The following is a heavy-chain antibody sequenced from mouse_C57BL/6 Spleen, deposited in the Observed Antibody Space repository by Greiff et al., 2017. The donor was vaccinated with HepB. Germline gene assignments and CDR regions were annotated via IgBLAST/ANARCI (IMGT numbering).Heavy chain of an antibody. CDR3: ASPAYYGSSHWYFDV. Sequence: QVQLKQPGTELVKPGASVKLSCKASGYTFTSYWMHWVKQRPGQGLEWIGNINPSNGGTNYNEKFKSKATLTVDKSSSTAYMQLSSLTSEDSAVYYCASPAYYGSSHWYFDVWGTGTTVTVSS. CDR2: INPSNGGT. D-gene: IGHD1-1*01. J-gene: IGHJ1*03. V-gene: IGHV1-53*01. CDR1: GYTFTSYW.